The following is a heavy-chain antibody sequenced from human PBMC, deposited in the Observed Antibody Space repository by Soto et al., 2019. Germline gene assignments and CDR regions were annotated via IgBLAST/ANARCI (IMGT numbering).Heavy chain of an antibody. Sequence: QVQLQESGPGLVKPSETLSLTCTVPGGSVNIGTYYWSLIRQPPGQGLEWLGFIHYSGSTNYHPSLKSRVTMSVDTSKNQFYLKLTSVNAADTAVYYCTRGGEAYKNGHWGQGTLGTVSS. CDR1: GGSVNIGTYY. J-gene: IGHJ4*02. CDR2: IHYSGST. CDR3: TRGGEAYKNGH. D-gene: IGHD1-1*01. V-gene: IGHV4-61*01.